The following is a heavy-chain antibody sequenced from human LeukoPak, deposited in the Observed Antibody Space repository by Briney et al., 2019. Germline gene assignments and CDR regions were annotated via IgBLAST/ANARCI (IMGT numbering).Heavy chain of an antibody. Sequence: GGSLRLSCAASGFTFGSYDMHWVRQATGKGLEWVSAIGTAGDTYYPGSVKGRFTISRENAKNSLYLQMNSLRAGDTAVYYCARAHPRRYYYGMDVWGQGTTVTVSS. CDR2: IGTAGDT. J-gene: IGHJ6*02. CDR1: GFTFGSYD. V-gene: IGHV3-13*01. CDR3: ARAHPRRYYYGMDV.